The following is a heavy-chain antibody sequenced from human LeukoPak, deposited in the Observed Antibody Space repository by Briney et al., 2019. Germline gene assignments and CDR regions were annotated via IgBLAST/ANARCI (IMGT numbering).Heavy chain of an antibody. J-gene: IGHJ4*02. V-gene: IGHV1-24*01. CDR2: FDPGDGET. D-gene: IGHD5-18*01. CDR1: GYTLTELS. CDR3: ATVTFERGYSYGFDY. Sequence: ASVKVSCKVSGYTLTELSMHWVRQAPGKGLEWMGGFDPGDGETIYAQKFQGRVTMTEDTSTDTAYMELSSLRSEDTAVYYCATVTFERGYSYGFDYWGQGTLVTVSS.